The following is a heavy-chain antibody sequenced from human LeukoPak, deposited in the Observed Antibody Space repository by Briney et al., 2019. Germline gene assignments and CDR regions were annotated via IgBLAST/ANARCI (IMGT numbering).Heavy chain of an antibody. Sequence: GGSLRLSCAASGFTFSSYGMHWVRQAPGKGLEWVAVIWYDGSNKYYADSVKGRFTISRDHSKNTLYLQMNSLRAEDTAVYYCARDSATARTETYYFDYWGQGTLVTVSS. CDR1: GFTFSSYG. CDR2: IWYDGSNK. V-gene: IGHV3-33*01. D-gene: IGHD6-25*01. J-gene: IGHJ4*02. CDR3: ARDSATARTETYYFDY.